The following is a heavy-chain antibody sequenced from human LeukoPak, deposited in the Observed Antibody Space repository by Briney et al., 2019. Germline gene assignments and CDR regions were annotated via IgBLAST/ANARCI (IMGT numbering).Heavy chain of an antibody. D-gene: IGHD3-10*01. V-gene: IGHV3-66*01. J-gene: IGHJ4*02. Sequence: GGSLRLSCAASGFTVSNNFMTWVRQAPGKGPECVSVMYSGGNTYYADSVKGRFTISRDNSKNTLYLQMNSLRAEDTAVYYCAKGVRNYYGSGSYETFTSYYFDYGGRGTLVTVSS. CDR3: AKGVRNYYGSGSYETFTSYYFDY. CDR2: MYSGGNT. CDR1: GFTVSNNF.